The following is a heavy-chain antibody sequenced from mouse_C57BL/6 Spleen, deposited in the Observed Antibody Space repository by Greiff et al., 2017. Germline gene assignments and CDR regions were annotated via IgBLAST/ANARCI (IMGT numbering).Heavy chain of an antibody. V-gene: IGHV5-4*01. CDR2: ISDGGSYT. Sequence: EVQGVESGGGLVKPGGSLKLSCAASGFTFSSYAMSWVRQTPEKRLEWVATISDGGSYTYYPDNVKGRFPISRDNAKNHLYLQMSHLKSEDTAMYYCARGNYGSSYDYFDYWGQGTTLTVSS. D-gene: IGHD1-1*01. CDR1: GFTFSSYA. CDR3: ARGNYGSSYDYFDY. J-gene: IGHJ2*01.